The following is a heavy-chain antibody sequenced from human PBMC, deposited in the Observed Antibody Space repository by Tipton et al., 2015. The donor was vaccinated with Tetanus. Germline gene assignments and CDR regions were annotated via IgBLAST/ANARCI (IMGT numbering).Heavy chain of an antibody. Sequence: QLVQSGAEVKQPGESLKISCKGSGYMFSSHWISWVRQAPGQGLEWMGGIFPLYGTSNYSPKFQGRVTITADESTGTAHMELSSLMSDDTAVYYCARPDRYCSGGSCYLALDSWGQGTLVTVSS. CDR3: ARPDRYCSGGSCYLALDS. CDR1: GYMFSSHW. CDR2: IFPLYGTS. D-gene: IGHD2-15*01. V-gene: IGHV1-69*01. J-gene: IGHJ4*02.